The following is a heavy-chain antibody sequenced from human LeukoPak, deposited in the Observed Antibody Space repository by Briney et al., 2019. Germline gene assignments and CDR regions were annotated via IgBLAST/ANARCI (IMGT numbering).Heavy chain of an antibody. CDR3: LTVDTSVGKDS. CDR1: GGSITSYY. D-gene: IGHD5-18*01. J-gene: IGHJ4*02. Sequence: SETLSLTCTFSGGSITSYYWSWIRQPPGKGLEWIGYIPPSGSTNYNPSLKSRVTISVDTSENHFSLKLNSVTAADTAVYYCLTVDTSVGKDSWGQGTLVTVSS. V-gene: IGHV4-4*08. CDR2: IPPSGST.